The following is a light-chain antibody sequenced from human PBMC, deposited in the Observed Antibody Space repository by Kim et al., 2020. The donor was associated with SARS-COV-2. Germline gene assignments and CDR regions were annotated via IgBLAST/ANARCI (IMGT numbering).Light chain of an antibody. CDR1: SHDVCASNY. CDR2: DVD. J-gene: IGLJ1*01. CDR3: CSYAGNFNYV. Sequence: GQSVTISCTGTSHDVCASNYISWYQQHPGKAPKLILFDVDKRPSGVPDRFSGSKSGNTASLVISGLQADDEADYYCCSYAGNFNYVFGSGTKVTVL. V-gene: IGLV2-11*03.